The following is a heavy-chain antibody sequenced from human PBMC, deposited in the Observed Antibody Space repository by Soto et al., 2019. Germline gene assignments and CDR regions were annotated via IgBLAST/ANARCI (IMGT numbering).Heavy chain of an antibody. Sequence: SETLSLTCTVSGGSISSYYWSWIRQPPGKGLEWIGYIYYSGSTTYNPSLKSRVTISVDTSKNQFSLKLSSVTAADTAVYYCARDLHSGYYLNWFGPWGQGTLVTVSS. CDR3: ARDLHSGYYLNWFGP. D-gene: IGHD5-12*01. CDR1: GGSISSYY. J-gene: IGHJ5*02. CDR2: IYYSGST. V-gene: IGHV4-59*01.